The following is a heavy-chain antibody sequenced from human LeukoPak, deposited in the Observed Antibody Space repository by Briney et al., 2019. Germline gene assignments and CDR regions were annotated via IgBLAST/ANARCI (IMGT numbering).Heavy chain of an antibody. CDR1: AGSISRYS. J-gene: IGHJ4*02. Sequence: SETLSLTCIVSAGSISRYSWSWVRQAAGKGLEWIGRIYASGNTNYNSSLKSRITMSVDTLKNQFSLKLTSLTAADTAVYYCARIALVSTPRSGYYFDYWGQGTLVTVSS. V-gene: IGHV4-4*07. CDR2: IYASGNT. CDR3: ARIALVSTPRSGYYFDY. D-gene: IGHD3-22*01.